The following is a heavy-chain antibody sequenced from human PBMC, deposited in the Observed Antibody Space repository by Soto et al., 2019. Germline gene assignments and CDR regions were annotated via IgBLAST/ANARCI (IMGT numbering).Heavy chain of an antibody. V-gene: IGHV1-46*01. J-gene: IGHJ2*01. CDR2: INPHTGST. Sequence: QVQLVQSGADVKKPGTSVKVSCKAAGYSFTNYCMYWVRQSPGQGLEWIGMINPHTGSTRYAPKFQDRVTLTRDTSPPTVYMELSTLISDDTAVYYCATDGGLLTASWHYDLWGPGTLVTVSS. CDR1: GYSFTNYC. D-gene: IGHD2-15*01. CDR3: ATDGGLLTASWHYDL.